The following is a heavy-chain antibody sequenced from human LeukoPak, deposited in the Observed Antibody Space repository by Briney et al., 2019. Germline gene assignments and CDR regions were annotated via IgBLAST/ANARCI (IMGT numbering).Heavy chain of an antibody. V-gene: IGHV3-53*01. J-gene: IGHJ4*02. D-gene: IGHD3-3*01. Sequence: GGSLRLSCAASGFTVSSNYMSWVRQAPGKGLEWVSVIYSGGSTYYADSVKGRFTISRDNAKNSLYLQMNSLRAEDTAVYYCARPEGGYYGDYVVYWGQGTLVTVSS. CDR3: ARPEGGYYGDYVVY. CDR1: GFTVSSNY. CDR2: IYSGGST.